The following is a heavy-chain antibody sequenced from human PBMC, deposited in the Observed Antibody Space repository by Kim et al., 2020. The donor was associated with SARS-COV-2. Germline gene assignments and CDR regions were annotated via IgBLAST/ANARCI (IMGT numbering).Heavy chain of an antibody. D-gene: IGHD2-15*01. CDR3: VRGYSGGLYGFFQY. J-gene: IGHJ1*01. Sequence: YDESVKGRFTIARDNAKNKMYLQRNHLGVEDTAVYYCVRGYSGGLYGFFQYWGQGSLVTVS. V-gene: IGHV3-74*01.